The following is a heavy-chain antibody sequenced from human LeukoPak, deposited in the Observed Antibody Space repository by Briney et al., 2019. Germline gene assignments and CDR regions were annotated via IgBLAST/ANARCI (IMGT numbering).Heavy chain of an antibody. J-gene: IGHJ4*02. D-gene: IGHD5-24*01. CDR2: ISYDGSNK. V-gene: IGHV3-30-3*01. CDR1: GFTFSSYA. CDR3: ARDTLEMATIQFDY. Sequence: GGSLRLSCAASGFTFSSYAMQWVGQAPGKGLEGVAVISYDGSNKYYADSVKGRFTISRDNSKNTLYLQMNSLRAEDTAVYYCARDTLEMATIQFDYWGQGTLVTVSS.